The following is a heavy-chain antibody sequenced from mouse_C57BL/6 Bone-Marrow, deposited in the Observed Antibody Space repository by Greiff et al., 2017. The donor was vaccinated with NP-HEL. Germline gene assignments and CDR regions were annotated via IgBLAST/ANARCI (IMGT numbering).Heavy chain of an antibody. J-gene: IGHJ3*01. Sequence: DVKLVESGGGSVQPGGSLSLSCAASGFTFTDYYMSWVRQPPGKALEWLGFIRNKANGYTTEYSASVKGRFTISRDNSQSILYLQMNALRAEDSATYYCARWDDKAYWGQGTLVTVSA. D-gene: IGHD2-12*01. CDR3: ARWDDKAY. V-gene: IGHV7-3*01. CDR2: IRNKANGYTT. CDR1: GFTFTDYY.